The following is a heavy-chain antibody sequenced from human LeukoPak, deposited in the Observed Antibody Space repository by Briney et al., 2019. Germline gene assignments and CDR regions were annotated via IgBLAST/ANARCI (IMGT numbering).Heavy chain of an antibody. Sequence: PGGSLRLSCAASGFTFSDYYMSWIRQAPGKGLEWVSYISSSGSTIYYADSVKGRFTISRDNAKNSPYLQMNSLRAEDTAVYYCARDFGLEMATIEGGYWGQGTPVTVSS. CDR1: GFTFSDYY. D-gene: IGHD5-24*01. CDR3: ARDFGLEMATIEGGY. V-gene: IGHV3-11*01. CDR2: ISSSGSTI. J-gene: IGHJ4*02.